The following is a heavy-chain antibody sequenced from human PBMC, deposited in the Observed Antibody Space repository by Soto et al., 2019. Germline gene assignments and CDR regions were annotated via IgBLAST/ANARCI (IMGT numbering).Heavy chain of an antibody. D-gene: IGHD2-21*01. V-gene: IGHV2-5*02. Sequence: QVTLKASGPTLVKPTQTLTLTCTFSGVSLSTSGMGVGWIRQPPGKALEWLSLVYWDDDKRYSPSLKSRLTITKDTSKNQVVITLTYMDPGDTATYYCAHMIEGAFFAHWCPGTLVTVSS. J-gene: IGHJ4*02. CDR2: VYWDDDK. CDR1: GVSLSTSGMG. CDR3: AHMIEGAFFAH.